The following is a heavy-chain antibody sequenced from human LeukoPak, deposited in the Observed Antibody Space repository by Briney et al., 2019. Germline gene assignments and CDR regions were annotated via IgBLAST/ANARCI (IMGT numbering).Heavy chain of an antibody. CDR2: IYTSGST. D-gene: IGHD1-26*01. V-gene: IGHV4-4*07. CDR3: ARVRGSSGSYEYYHYMDV. CDR1: GGSISYFY. J-gene: IGHJ6*03. Sequence: SETLSLTCTVSGGSISYFYWSWIRQPAGKGLEWIGRIYTSGSTNYNPSLKSRVTMSVDTSKKQFSLKLSSVTAADTAVYYCARVRGSSGSYEYYHYMDVWGKGTTVAISS.